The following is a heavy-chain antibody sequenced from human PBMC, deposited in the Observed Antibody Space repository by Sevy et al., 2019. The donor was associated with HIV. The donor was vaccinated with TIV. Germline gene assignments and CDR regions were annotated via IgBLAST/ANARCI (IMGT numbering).Heavy chain of an antibody. J-gene: IGHJ4*02. CDR2: IGDDGSNK. Sequence: GGSLRLSCAASGFIPSTYGMHWVRQAPGKGLEWVAVIGDDGSNKYYADSVKGRFTISRDNSKNTLFLQMDSLRAEDTAVYYCARDPRMYGDYLLAYFDYWGQGTLVTVSS. CDR1: GFIPSTYG. D-gene: IGHD2-8*01. CDR3: ARDPRMYGDYLLAYFDY. V-gene: IGHV3-33*01.